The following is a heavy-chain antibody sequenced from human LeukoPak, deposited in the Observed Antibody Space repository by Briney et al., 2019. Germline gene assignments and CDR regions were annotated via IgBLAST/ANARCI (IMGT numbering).Heavy chain of an antibody. J-gene: IGHJ5*02. D-gene: IGHD3-22*01. CDR3: ARGHHDSSGYYNWFGP. Sequence: PSETLSLTCTVSGGSISSYYWSWIRQPPGKGLEWIGYIYYSGSTNYNPSLKSRVTISVDTSKNQFSLKLCSVTAADTAVYYCARGHHDSSGYYNWFGPWGQGTLVTVSS. V-gene: IGHV4-59*01. CDR2: IYYSGST. CDR1: GGSISSYY.